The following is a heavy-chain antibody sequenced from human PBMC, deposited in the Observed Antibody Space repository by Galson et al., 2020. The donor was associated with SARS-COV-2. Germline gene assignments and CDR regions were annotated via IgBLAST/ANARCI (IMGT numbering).Heavy chain of an antibody. CDR2: IFGSGSYR. D-gene: IGHD3-16*01. CDR1: GFTFSDYT. CDR3: ARGLGPAPMIKWYFDL. V-gene: IGHV3-21*01. J-gene: IGHJ2*01. Sequence: GESLKISCAASGFTFSDYTMIWVRQAPGKGLEWVSSIFGSGSYRYYADSVKGRFTISRDSAKSSLYLQMNSRGADDTAVYYCARGLGPAPMIKWYFDLWGRGALVTVSS.